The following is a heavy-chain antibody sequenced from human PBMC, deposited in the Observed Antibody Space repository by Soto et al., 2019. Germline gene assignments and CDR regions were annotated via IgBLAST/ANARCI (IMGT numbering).Heavy chain of an antibody. Sequence: LRXSCVSSGFTLRTYTMNWVRQAPGKGLEWVSGIRGFSPYTFYAESVKGRFTISRDNAKNSLYLQMNSLGVEDTAVYYCARDRGYDAHDYYYNAMDVCGQGTTVTVSS. CDR3: ARDRGYDAHDYYYNAMDV. CDR2: IRGFSPYT. CDR1: GFTLRTYT. D-gene: IGHD2-15*01. V-gene: IGHV3-21*01. J-gene: IGHJ6*02.